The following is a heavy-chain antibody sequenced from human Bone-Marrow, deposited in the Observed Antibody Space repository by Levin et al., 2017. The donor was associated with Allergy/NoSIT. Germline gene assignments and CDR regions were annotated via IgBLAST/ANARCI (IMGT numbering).Heavy chain of an antibody. CDR2: ISYDGSNK. V-gene: IGHV3-30*04. J-gene: IGHJ5*02. CDR1: GFTFSSYA. D-gene: IGHD3-22*01. CDR3: ARDIYDSTNWFDP. Sequence: GESLKISCAASGFTFSSYAMHWVRQAPGKGLEWVAVISYDGSNKYYADSVKGRFTISRDNSKNTLYLQMNSLRAEDTAVYYCARDIYDSTNWFDPWGQGTLVTVSS.